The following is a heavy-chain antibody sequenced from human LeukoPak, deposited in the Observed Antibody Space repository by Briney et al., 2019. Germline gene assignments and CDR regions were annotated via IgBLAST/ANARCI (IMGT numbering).Heavy chain of an antibody. CDR1: GFIFYNYA. CDR3: SPLGRGVDY. J-gene: IGHJ4*02. V-gene: IGHV3-23*01. CDR2: IGVSGGTT. Sequence: PGGSLRLSCAASGFIFYNYAMSWVRQAPGKGLEWVSVIGVSGGTTYYADSVKGRFTISRDNSKNTLYLEINSLRAEDTAVYYCSPLGRGVDYWGQGTLVTVTS.